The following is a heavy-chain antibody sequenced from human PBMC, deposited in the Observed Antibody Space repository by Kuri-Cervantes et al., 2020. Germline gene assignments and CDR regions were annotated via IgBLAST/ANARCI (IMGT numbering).Heavy chain of an antibody. D-gene: IGHD5-18*01. CDR1: GFTVSSNY. V-gene: IGHV3-74*01. Sequence: GESLKISCAASGFTVSSNYMSWVRQAPGKGLVWVSRINSDGSSTSYADSVKGRFTISRDNSKNTLYLQMNSLRAEDTAVYYCARDLPTGGYSYGSPLEGFDYWGQGTLVTVSS. CDR2: INSDGSST. J-gene: IGHJ4*02. CDR3: ARDLPTGGYSYGSPLEGFDY.